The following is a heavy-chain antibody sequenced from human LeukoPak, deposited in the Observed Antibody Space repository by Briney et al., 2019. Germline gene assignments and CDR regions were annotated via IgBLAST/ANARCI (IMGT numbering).Heavy chain of an antibody. Sequence: ASVKVSCKASGYTFTSYGISWVRQAPGQGLGWMGWISAYNGNTNYAQKLQGRVTMTTDTSTSTAYMELRSLRSDDTAVYYCARDLGSSSDVQDYYYYMDVWGKGTTVTVSS. J-gene: IGHJ6*03. CDR1: GYTFTSYG. D-gene: IGHD6-6*01. CDR2: ISAYNGNT. V-gene: IGHV1-18*01. CDR3: ARDLGSSSDVQDYYYYMDV.